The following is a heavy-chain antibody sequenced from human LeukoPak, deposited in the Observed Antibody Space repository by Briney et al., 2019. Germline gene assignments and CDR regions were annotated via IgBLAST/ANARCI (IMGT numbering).Heavy chain of an antibody. CDR1: GASITTYY. J-gene: IGHJ4*02. D-gene: IGHD6-6*01. Sequence: SETLSLTCTVSGASITTYYWTWIRQLPGKGLEWIGYIYHSGSTNYNPSLKSRVTISLDTSRNQFSLRLSSVTAADTAVYFCAREYSTSSEGDYFDYWGQGSLVTVSS. CDR2: IYHSGST. CDR3: AREYSTSSEGDYFDY. V-gene: IGHV4-59*01.